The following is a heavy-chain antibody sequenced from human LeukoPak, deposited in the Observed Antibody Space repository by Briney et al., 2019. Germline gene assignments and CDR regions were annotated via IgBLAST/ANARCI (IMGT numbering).Heavy chain of an antibody. D-gene: IGHD3-3*01. Sequence: QPGGSLRLSCAASGFTFDDNTMHWVRQTPGRGLEWVSLITWKSHRTHYADSVRGRFTVSRDNSKDSMHLEMNSLKTEDTGLYHCASEVGYRSLGYLGQGTLVTVSS. CDR2: ITWKSHRT. CDR1: GFTFDDNT. J-gene: IGHJ4*02. CDR3: ASEVGYRSLGY. V-gene: IGHV3-43*01.